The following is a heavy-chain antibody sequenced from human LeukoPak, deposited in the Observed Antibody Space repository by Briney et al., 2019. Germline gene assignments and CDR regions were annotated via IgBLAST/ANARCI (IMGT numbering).Heavy chain of an antibody. J-gene: IGHJ4*02. Sequence: GGSLRLSCAASGFTFSSYAMHWVRQAPGKGLEWVAVISYDGSNKYYADSVKGRFTISRDNSKNTLYLQMNSLRAEDTAVYYCARSYGGNSYCFDYWGQGTLVTVSS. CDR2: ISYDGSNK. D-gene: IGHD4-23*01. CDR3: ARSYGGNSYCFDY. V-gene: IGHV3-30-3*01. CDR1: GFTFSSYA.